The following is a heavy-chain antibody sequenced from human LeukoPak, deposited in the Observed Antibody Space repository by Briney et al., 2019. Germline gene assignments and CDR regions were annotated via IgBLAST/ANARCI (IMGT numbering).Heavy chain of an antibody. Sequence: SETLSLTCTVSGGSISSYYWSWIRQPPGKGLEWIGYIYYSGSTNYNPSLKSRATISVDTSKNQFSLKLSSVTAADTAVYYCARGGPRLTFDYWGQGALVTVSS. CDR3: ARGGPRLTFDY. CDR1: GGSISSYY. D-gene: IGHD4/OR15-4a*01. CDR2: IYYSGST. V-gene: IGHV4-59*01. J-gene: IGHJ4*02.